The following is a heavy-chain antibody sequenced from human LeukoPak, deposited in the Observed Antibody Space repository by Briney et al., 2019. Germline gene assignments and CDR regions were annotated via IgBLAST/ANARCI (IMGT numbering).Heavy chain of an antibody. CDR2: INTDNGNT. V-gene: IGHV1-3*04. J-gene: IGHJ4*02. D-gene: IGHD3-9*01. Sequence: ASVKVSCKASGYTPAPYAIHWVRQASGQRLEWIGWINTDNGNTKYSQKFHGRVTITRDTSANTVYMDLSRLRSEDSAIYYCATARLRLPDWTGDFWGQGTLVTVSS. CDR3: ATARLRLPDWTGDF. CDR1: GYTPAPYA.